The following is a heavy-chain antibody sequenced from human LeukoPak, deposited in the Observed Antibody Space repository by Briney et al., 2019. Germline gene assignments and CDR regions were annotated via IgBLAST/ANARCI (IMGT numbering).Heavy chain of an antibody. CDR1: GGSISSYY. D-gene: IGHD3-3*01. V-gene: IGHV4-59*01. CDR3: ARDVNYDFWSGYSYNWFDP. J-gene: IGHJ5*02. CDR2: IYYSGST. Sequence: SETLSLTCTVSGGSISSYYWSWIRQPPGKGLEWIGYIYYSGSTNYNPSLKSRVTISVDTSKNQFSLKLSSVTAADTAVYYCARDVNYDFWSGYSYNWFDPWGQGTLVTVSS.